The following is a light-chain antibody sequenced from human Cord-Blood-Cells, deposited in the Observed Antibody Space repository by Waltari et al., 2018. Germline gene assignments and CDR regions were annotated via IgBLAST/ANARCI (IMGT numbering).Light chain of an antibody. Sequence: DVVMTQSPLSLPVTLGQPASISCRSRQSLVYSDGNTYLNWFQQRPGQSPRRLIYKVSNRDSGVPDRFSGSGSGTDFTLKSSRVEAEDVGVYYCMQGTHWPLTFGQGTRLEIK. CDR3: MQGTHWPLT. V-gene: IGKV2-30*01. CDR1: QSLVYSDGNTY. CDR2: KVS. J-gene: IGKJ5*01.